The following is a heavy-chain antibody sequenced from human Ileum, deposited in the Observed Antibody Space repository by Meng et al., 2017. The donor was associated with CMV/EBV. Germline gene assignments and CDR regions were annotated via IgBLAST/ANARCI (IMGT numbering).Heavy chain of an antibody. Sequence: GGSLRLSCAASGFTFSNAWMSWVRQAPGKGLEWVGRIKSKTDGGTTDYAAPVKGRFTISRDDSKNTLYLQMNSLRAEDTAVYYCAKDRSPYRAFDYWGQGTLVTVSS. J-gene: IGHJ4*02. CDR1: GFTFSNAW. CDR2: IKSKTDGGTT. D-gene: IGHD4-11*01. CDR3: AKDRSPYRAFDY. V-gene: IGHV3-15*01.